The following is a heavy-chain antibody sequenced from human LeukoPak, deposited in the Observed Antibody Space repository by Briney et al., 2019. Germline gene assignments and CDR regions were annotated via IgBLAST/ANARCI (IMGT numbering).Heavy chain of an antibody. V-gene: IGHV3-23*01. D-gene: IGHD1-26*01. J-gene: IGHJ4*02. Sequence: GGSLRLSCTASGFTFNLYAMTWVRQAPGKGLEWVSAISDSDGNTYYADSVKGWFTISRDNSKNTLYLQMNSLRAEDTAVYYCASALRIYYYFDYWGQGTLVTVSS. CDR3: ASALRIYYYFDY. CDR1: GFTFNLYA. CDR2: ISDSDGNT.